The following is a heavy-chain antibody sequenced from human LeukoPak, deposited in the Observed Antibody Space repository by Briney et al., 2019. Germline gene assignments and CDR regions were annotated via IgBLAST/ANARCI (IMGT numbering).Heavy chain of an antibody. V-gene: IGHV5-51*01. CDR1: GYSFTSYW. Sequence: GESLKISCQGSGYSFTSYWIAWVRQMPGKGLEWMGTIYPGDYDTRYSPSFQGQVTISADKSISTAYLQWTSLKASDSAMFYCARIDGSGSYYNDYYFVYWGQGTLVTVSS. D-gene: IGHD3-10*01. J-gene: IGHJ4*02. CDR2: IYPGDYDT. CDR3: ARIDGSGSYYNDYYFVY.